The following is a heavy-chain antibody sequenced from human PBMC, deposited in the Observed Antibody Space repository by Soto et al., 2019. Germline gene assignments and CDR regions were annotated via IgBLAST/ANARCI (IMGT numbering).Heavy chain of an antibody. CDR2: ISARGGSS. D-gene: IGHD4-4*01. V-gene: IGHV3-23*01. J-gene: IGHJ4*02. CDR1: GFSFSSYA. Sequence: DVQLLESGGGLVQPGGSLRLSCAASGFSFSSYAMVWVRQAPGKGLEWVSVISARGGSSYFADSVKGRFTISRDNSKNVLSLEMNSLIAEDTAIYFGAKGSIEYSASVDNWGQGTLVLVSS. CDR3: AKGSIEYSASVDN.